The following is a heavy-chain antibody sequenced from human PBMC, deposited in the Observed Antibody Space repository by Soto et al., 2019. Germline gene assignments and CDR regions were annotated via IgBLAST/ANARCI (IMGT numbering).Heavy chain of an antibody. CDR2: IYYSGST. CDR3: ARHSLGYCSGGSCYAHYMDV. J-gene: IGHJ6*03. D-gene: IGHD2-15*01. V-gene: IGHV4-59*08. CDR1: GGSISSYY. Sequence: PSETLSLTCTVSGGSISSYYWSWIRQPPGKGLEWIGYIYYSGSTNYNPSLKSRVTISVDTSKNQFSLKLSSVTAADTAVYYFARHSLGYCSGGSCYAHYMDVWGKGTTVTVS.